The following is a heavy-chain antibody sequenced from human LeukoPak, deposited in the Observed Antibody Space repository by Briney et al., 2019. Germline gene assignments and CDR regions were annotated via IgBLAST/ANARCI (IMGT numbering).Heavy chain of an antibody. CDR2: IGGSGDST. V-gene: IGHV3-23*01. CDR1: GFTFSSYA. J-gene: IGHJ4*02. Sequence: GGSLRLSCAASGFTFSSYAMSWVRQGPGKGLEWVSSIGGSGDSTYYADSVRGRFIISRDNSKNTLYLQMSSLRAEDTAVYYCSTIAPAGPSDDWGQGTLVTVSS. CDR3: STIAPAGPSDD. D-gene: IGHD6-13*01.